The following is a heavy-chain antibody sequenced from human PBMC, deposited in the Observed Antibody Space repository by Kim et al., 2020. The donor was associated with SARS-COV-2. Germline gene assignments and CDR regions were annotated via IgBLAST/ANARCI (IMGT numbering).Heavy chain of an antibody. Sequence: ASVKVSCKASGYTFTSYGISWVRQAPGQGLEWMGWISAYNGNTNYAQKLQSRVTMTTDTSTSTAYMELRSLRSDDTAVYYCARMLSGSYYYYYYGMDVWGQGTTVTVSS. CDR3: ARMLSGSYYYYYYGMDV. CDR2: ISAYNGNT. D-gene: IGHD1-26*01. CDR1: GYTFTSYG. V-gene: IGHV1-18*01. J-gene: IGHJ6*02.